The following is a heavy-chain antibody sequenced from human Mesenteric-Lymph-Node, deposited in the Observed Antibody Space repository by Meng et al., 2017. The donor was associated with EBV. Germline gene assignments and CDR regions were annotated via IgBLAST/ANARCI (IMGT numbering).Heavy chain of an antibody. CDR3: ARLVVVPAALDY. CDR2: IYYSGST. V-gene: IGHV4-30-4*01. J-gene: IGHJ4*02. CDR1: CGSISSGGYY. D-gene: IGHD2-2*01. Sequence: LQDSGPGLVKPSTALALTCAVSCGSISSGGYYWSWIRQPPGKGLEWIGYIYYSGSTYYNPSLKSRVTISVDTSKNQFSLKLSSVIAADTAVYYCARLVVVPAALDYWGQGTLVTVSS.